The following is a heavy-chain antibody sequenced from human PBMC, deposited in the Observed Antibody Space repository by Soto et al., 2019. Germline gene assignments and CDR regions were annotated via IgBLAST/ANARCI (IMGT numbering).Heavy chain of an antibody. CDR1: GYTFTSYG. CDR2: ISAYNGNT. D-gene: IGHD3-22*01. J-gene: IGHJ4*02. CDR3: AREEYYYDSSGYYRFDY. Sequence: GASVNVSCKASGYTFTSYGISWVRQAPGQGLEWMGWISAYNGNTNYAQKLQGRVTMTTDTSTSTAYMELRSLRSDDTAVYYCAREEYYYDSSGYYRFDYWGQGTLVTVSS. V-gene: IGHV1-18*04.